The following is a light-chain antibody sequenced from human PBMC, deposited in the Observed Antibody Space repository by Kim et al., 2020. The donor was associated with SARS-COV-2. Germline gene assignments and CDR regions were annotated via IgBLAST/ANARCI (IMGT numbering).Light chain of an antibody. V-gene: IGKV1D-16*01. J-gene: IGKJ5*01. Sequence: ASVGARGTITCRASQDISRWLAWYQQKPGTAPKSLIYTATTLESGVPSRFSGSGSGTYFTLTISSLQPEDFATYYCQQYKSYPVTFGQGTRLEIK. CDR2: TAT. CDR3: QQYKSYPVT. CDR1: QDISRW.